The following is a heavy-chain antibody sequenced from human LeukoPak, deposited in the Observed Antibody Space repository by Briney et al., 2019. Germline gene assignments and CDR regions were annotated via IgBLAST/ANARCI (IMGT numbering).Heavy chain of an antibody. CDR1: GFTFSSYT. CDR3: VGEGGGGYSYDY. V-gene: IGHV3-21*01. D-gene: IGHD5-18*01. Sequence: GGSLRLSCAASGFTFSSYTMIWVRQAPGKGLEWVSSISSRRSYYADSVTGRFTISRDNAKNSLYLQMNSLRVEDTAVYYCVGEGGGGYSYDYWGQGTLVTVSS. CDR2: ISSRRS. J-gene: IGHJ4*02.